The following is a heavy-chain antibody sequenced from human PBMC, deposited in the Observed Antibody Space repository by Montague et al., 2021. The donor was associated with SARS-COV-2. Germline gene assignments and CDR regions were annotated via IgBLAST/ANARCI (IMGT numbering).Heavy chain of an antibody. D-gene: IGHD1-1*01. V-gene: IGHV4-39*07. Sequence: SETLSLTCTVSGGSISSSTSNWWGWIRQSPGKGLEWIASMYYNGKTYYNLSLKSRVTISVDTSKNQFSLKLSSVTAADTAVYYCARGRGTALFRRIYFGMDVWGQGTTVTVSS. CDR3: ARGRGTALFRRIYFGMDV. CDR1: GGSISSSTSNW. J-gene: IGHJ6*02. CDR2: MYYNGKT.